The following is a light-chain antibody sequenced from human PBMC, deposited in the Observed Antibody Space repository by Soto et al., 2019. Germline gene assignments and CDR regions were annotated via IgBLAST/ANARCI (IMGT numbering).Light chain of an antibody. V-gene: IGKV3-20*01. CDR3: QQYMSSVT. J-gene: IGKJ1*01. Sequence: EIVLTQSPGSLSLSPGQRATLSCRASQSVDSTFFAWYQKKPGQAPRLLIYGASKRDTGVPDRFSGSGSGTDFTLTISRLEPEDLAVYYFQQYMSSVTFGQGTKVEL. CDR1: QSVDSTF. CDR2: GAS.